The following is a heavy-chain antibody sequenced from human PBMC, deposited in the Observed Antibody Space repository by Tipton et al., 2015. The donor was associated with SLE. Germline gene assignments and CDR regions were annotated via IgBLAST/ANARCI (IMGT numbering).Heavy chain of an antibody. Sequence: SLRLSCAASGFAFNKFWMSWVRQAPAKGLEWVANVKEDGSEKNYVGSVKGRFTIYRDNGKNSLYLQMNTLRAEDTAVYYCARGGDGYPLDFWGQGTLFSVSS. V-gene: IGHV3-7*04. D-gene: IGHD5-24*01. J-gene: IGHJ4*02. CDR1: GFAFNKFW. CDR3: ARGGDGYPLDF. CDR2: VKEDGSEK.